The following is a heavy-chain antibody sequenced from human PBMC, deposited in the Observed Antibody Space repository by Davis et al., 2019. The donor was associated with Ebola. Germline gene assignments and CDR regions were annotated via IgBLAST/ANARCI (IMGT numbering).Heavy chain of an antibody. J-gene: IGHJ3*02. CDR1: GGSFSGYY. CDR3: ARMIVGGAFDI. CDR2: INHSGST. Sequence: MPSETLSLTCAVYGGSFSGYYWSWIRQPPGKGLEWIGEINHSGSTNYNPSLKSRVTISVDTSKNQFSLKLSSVTAADTAVYYCARMIVGGAFDIWGQGTMVTVSS. V-gene: IGHV4-34*01. D-gene: IGHD1-26*01.